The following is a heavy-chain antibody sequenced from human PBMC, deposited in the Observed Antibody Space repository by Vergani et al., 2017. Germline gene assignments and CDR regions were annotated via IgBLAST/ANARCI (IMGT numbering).Heavy chain of an antibody. CDR2: INSNTETP. CDR1: GYTFTNYA. J-gene: IGHJ5*02. Sequence: QVQLVQSGSEVKKPGASVKVSCRASGYTFTNYALNWVRQAPGQGLEWMGWINSNTETPTYAHAFTGRFVLSLDTSVNTAFLQISGLTAEDTALYYCARAKRGRIAVSAADTWGQGTLVTVSS. D-gene: IGHD6-19*01. V-gene: IGHV7-4-1*02. CDR3: ARAKRGRIAVSAADT.